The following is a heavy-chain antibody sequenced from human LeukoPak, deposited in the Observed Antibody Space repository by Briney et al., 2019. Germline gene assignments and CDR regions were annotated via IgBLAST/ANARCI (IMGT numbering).Heavy chain of an antibody. CDR2: INPNSGGT. Sequence: ASVKVSCKASGYTFTGYYMHWVRQAPGQGLEWMGWINPNSGGTNYAQKFQGRVTMTRYTSISTAYMELSRLRSDDTAVYYCARDLLDYGTALDVWGKGTTVTISS. V-gene: IGHV1-2*02. J-gene: IGHJ6*04. CDR3: ARDLLDYGTALDV. CDR1: GYTFTGYY. D-gene: IGHD4-17*01.